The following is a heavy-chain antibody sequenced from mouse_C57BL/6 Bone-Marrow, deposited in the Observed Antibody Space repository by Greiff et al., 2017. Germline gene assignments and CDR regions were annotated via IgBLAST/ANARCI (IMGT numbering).Heavy chain of an antibody. D-gene: IGHD3-2*02. Sequence: VQLQQPGAELVMPGASVKLSCKASGYNFTSYWMHWVKQRPGQGLEWIGEIDPSDSYTNYNQKFTGKSTLTVDKSSSTAYMQLSSLTSEDSAVYYCARQLRLFDYWGQGTTLTVSS. CDR3: ARQLRLFDY. J-gene: IGHJ2*01. V-gene: IGHV1-69*01. CDR1: GYNFTSYW. CDR2: IDPSDSYT.